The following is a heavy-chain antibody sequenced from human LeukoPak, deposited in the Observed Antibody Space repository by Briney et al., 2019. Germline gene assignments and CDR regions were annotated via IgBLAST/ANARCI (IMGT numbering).Heavy chain of an antibody. V-gene: IGHV3-74*03. Sequence: PGGSLRLSCAASGFTFSGAWMHWVRQAPGKGLVWVSRINNGGSTTTYADSVKGRFTISRDNAKNTLYLQMNSLRAGDTAVYYCARVSGPGMNEYFHLWGQGALVTVSS. D-gene: IGHD3-10*01. J-gene: IGHJ1*01. CDR2: INNGGSTT. CDR1: GFTFSGAW. CDR3: ARVSGPGMNEYFHL.